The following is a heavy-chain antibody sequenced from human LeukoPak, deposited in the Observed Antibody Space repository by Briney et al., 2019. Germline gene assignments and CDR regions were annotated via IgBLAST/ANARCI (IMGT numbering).Heavy chain of an antibody. Sequence: PSETLSLTCTVSGGSISSYYWSWLRQPPGKGLEWIGYIYYSGSTNYNPSLKSRVTISVDTSKNQFSLKLSSVTAADTAVYYCARDPTGTYVDYWGQGTLVTVSS. V-gene: IGHV4-59*01. CDR3: ARDPTGTYVDY. D-gene: IGHD1-1*01. CDR2: IYYSGST. CDR1: GGSISSYY. J-gene: IGHJ4*02.